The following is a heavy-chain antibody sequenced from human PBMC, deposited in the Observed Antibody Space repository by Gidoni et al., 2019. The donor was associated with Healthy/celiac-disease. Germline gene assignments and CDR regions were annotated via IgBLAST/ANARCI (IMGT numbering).Heavy chain of an antibody. V-gene: IGHV3-30*18. CDR1: GFTLSSYG. D-gene: IGHD4-4*01. J-gene: IGHJ6*02. CDR3: AKDRGPATGTTSSGATYYGMDV. CDR2: ISYDGSNK. Sequence: QVHLVHSGGGVVEPGRSLRLSCAASGFTLSSYGMPWVRQAPGKGLEWVAVISYDGSNKYYADTVKGRFTISRDNCKNTLYLQMNSLRAEDTAVYYCAKDRGPATGTTSSGATYYGMDVWGQGTTVTVSS.